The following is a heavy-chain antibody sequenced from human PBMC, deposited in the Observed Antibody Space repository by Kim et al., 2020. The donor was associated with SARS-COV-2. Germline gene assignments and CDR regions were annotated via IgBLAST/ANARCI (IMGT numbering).Heavy chain of an antibody. Sequence: SVKVSCKASGGTFSSYAISWVRQAPGQGLEWMGGIIPIFGTANYAQKFQGRVTITADESTSTAYMELSSLRSEDTAVYYCARWGAHGLRYFDWLPDKYYYYYGMDVWGQGTTVTVSS. CDR2: IIPIFGTA. V-gene: IGHV1-69*13. J-gene: IGHJ6*02. CDR3: ARWGAHGLRYFDWLPDKYYYYYGMDV. D-gene: IGHD3-9*01. CDR1: GGTFSSYA.